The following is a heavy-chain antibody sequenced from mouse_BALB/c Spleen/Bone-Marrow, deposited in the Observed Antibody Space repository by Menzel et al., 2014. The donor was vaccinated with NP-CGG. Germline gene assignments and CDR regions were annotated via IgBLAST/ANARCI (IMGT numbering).Heavy chain of an antibody. J-gene: IGHJ4*01. Sequence: EVKVVESGGGLVQPGGSRKLSCAASGFTFSSFGMHWVRQAPEKGLEWVAYINSGSSTIYYADTVKGRFTISRDNPKNTMFPQMTSLRAEDTAMFYCARFFYDGYDGEAMDYWGQGTSVTVSS. D-gene: IGHD2-3*01. V-gene: IGHV5-17*02. CDR3: ARFFYDGYDGEAMDY. CDR2: INSGSSTI. CDR1: GFTFSSFG.